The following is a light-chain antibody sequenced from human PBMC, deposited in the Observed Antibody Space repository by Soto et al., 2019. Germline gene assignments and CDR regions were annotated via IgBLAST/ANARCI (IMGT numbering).Light chain of an antibody. Sequence: EIAMTQYPATLSVSPGERATLSCRASQSVSSNLAWYQQKPGQAPRLLIYGASTRATGIPARFSGSGSGTEFTLTISSLQSEDFAVYYCQQYNNWPGTFGQGTKVDIK. V-gene: IGKV3-15*01. CDR3: QQYNNWPGT. CDR1: QSVSSN. J-gene: IGKJ1*01. CDR2: GAS.